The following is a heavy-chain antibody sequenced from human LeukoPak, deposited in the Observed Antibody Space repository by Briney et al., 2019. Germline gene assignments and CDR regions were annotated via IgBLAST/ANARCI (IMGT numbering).Heavy chain of an antibody. D-gene: IGHD3-10*01. V-gene: IGHV3-23*01. Sequence: GGSLRLSCAASGFTFSSYAMSWVRQAPGKGLEWVSAISGSGGSTYYPDSVKGRFTISRDNSKNTLYLQMNSLRAEDTAVYYCAKIFSSGSGSYYNDYWGQGSLVTVSS. CDR3: AKIFSSGSGSYYNDY. J-gene: IGHJ4*02. CDR1: GFTFSSYA. CDR2: ISGSGGST.